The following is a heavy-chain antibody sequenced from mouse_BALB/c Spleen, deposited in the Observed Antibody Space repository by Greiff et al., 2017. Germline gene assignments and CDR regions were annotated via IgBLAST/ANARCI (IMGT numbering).Heavy chain of an antibody. CDR1: GYTFTSYW. V-gene: IGHV1-87*01. J-gene: IGHJ3*01. Sequence: QVHVKQSGAELARPGASVKLSCKASGYTFTSYWMQWVKQRPGQGLEWIGAIYPGDGDTRYTQKFKGKATLTADKSSSTAYMQLSSLASEDSAVYYCARGAYDYDLFAYWGQGTLVTVSA. D-gene: IGHD2-4*01. CDR3: ARGAYDYDLFAY. CDR2: IYPGDGDT.